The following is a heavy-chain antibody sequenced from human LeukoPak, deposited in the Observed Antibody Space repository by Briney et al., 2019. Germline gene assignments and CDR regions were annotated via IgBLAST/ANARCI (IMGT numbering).Heavy chain of an antibody. J-gene: IGHJ4*02. V-gene: IGHV1-2*02. D-gene: IGHD3-22*01. CDR1: GYTFTGYY. CDR3: ARAMFFNSSGYYPYFEF. Sequence: ASVKVSCKASGYTFTGYYLHWVRQAPGQGPEWLGWIDPNSGGTKYAQKFQGRVTMTGDTSISTAYMGLSGLTSDDTATYFCARAMFFNSSGYYPYFEFWGQGTLVTVSS. CDR2: IDPNSGGT.